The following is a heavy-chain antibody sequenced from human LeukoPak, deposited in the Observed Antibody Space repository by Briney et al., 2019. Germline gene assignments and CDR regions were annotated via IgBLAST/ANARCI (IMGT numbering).Heavy chain of an antibody. Sequence: GSLRLSCAASGFTFSSYAMSWVRQAPGKGLEWVSAISGSGGSTYYADSVKGRFTISRDSSKNTLYLQMNSLRAEDTAVYYCANAYCTNGVCPNDYWGQGTLVTVSS. V-gene: IGHV3-23*01. CDR1: GFTFSSYA. CDR2: ISGSGGST. CDR3: ANAYCTNGVCPNDY. D-gene: IGHD2-8*01. J-gene: IGHJ4*02.